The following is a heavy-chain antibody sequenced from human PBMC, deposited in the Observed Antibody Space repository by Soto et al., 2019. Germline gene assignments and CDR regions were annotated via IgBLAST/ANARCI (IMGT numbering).Heavy chain of an antibody. D-gene: IGHD3-9*01. CDR3: ARSPRNYYAYDILTGTPLDAFDI. V-gene: IGHV1-8*01. CDR1: GYTFTSYD. CDR2: MNPNNGNT. J-gene: IGHJ3*02. Sequence: ASVKVSCKASGYTFTSYDISWVRQATGQGLEWMGWMNPNNGNTDYAPKFQGRVTMTMNTSIGTAYMELSSLRSEDTAVYYCARSPRNYYAYDILTGTPLDAFDIWGQGTMVTVSS.